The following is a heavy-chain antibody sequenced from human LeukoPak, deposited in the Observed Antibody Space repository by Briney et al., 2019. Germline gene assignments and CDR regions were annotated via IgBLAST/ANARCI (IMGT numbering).Heavy chain of an antibody. CDR2: LYPSDPDT. D-gene: IGHD2-21*02. J-gene: IGHJ4*02. Sequence: GESLKISCKGSGFTFSSYWIGWVRQMPGKGLEWMGILYPSDPDTRYSPSFQGQVTISADKSISTAYLQWRSLKASDNAMYYCARRFCNGGDCFYFDSWGQGALVTVSS. CDR3: ARRFCNGGDCFYFDS. V-gene: IGHV5-51*01. CDR1: GFTFSSYW.